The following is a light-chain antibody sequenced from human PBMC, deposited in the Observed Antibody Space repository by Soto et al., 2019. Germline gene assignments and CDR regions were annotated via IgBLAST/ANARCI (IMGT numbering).Light chain of an antibody. J-gene: IGKJ5*01. CDR1: QSVASNY. Sequence: EIVLTQSPGTLSLSPGEGATLSCRASQSVASNYLAWFQKKPGQPPRLLISRASSRVTGIPDKFSGSGSRTDFTLTISRLEPEDFAVNFCQQYTESPNTFGQGTRLDIK. V-gene: IGKV3-20*01. CDR2: RAS. CDR3: QQYTESPNT.